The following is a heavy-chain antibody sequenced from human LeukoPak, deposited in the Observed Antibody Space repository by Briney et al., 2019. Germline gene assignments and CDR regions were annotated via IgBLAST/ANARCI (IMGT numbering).Heavy chain of an antibody. CDR2: ISYDGSNK. Sequence: GGSLRLSCAASGFTFSSYAMHWVRQAPGKGLEWVAVISYDGSNKYYADSVKGRFTISRDNSKNTLYLQMNSLRAEDTAVYYCAREDRYSSPGDYWGQGTLVTVSS. CDR3: AREDRYSSPGDY. V-gene: IGHV3-30*04. D-gene: IGHD6-13*01. J-gene: IGHJ4*02. CDR1: GFTFSSYA.